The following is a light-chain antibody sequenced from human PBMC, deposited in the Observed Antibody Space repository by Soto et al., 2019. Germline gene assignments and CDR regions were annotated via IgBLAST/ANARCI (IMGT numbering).Light chain of an antibody. CDR3: FSYAGSSTWV. Sequence: QSALAQPTSVSGSPGQSIAISCTGTSSDVGGYNYVSWHQQHPGKAPKVLISVVSNRPSGISNRFSGSKSGFTASLTISGLQAEDEADYFCFSYAGSSTWVFGGGTKLTVL. CDR1: SSDVGGYNY. CDR2: VVS. V-gene: IGLV2-23*02. J-gene: IGLJ3*02.